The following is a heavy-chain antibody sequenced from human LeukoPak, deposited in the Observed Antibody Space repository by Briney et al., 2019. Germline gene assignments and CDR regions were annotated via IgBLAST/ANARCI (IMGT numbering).Heavy chain of an antibody. D-gene: IGHD6-19*01. J-gene: IGHJ4*02. CDR1: GFTVSSNY. V-gene: IGHV3-15*01. CDR2: IKRKTDGGTT. CDR3: TTYSSGWNLIFDY. Sequence: GGSLRLSCAASGFTVSSNYMNWVRQAPGKGLEWVGRIKRKTDGGTTDYAAPVKGRFTISRDDSKNTLYLQMNSLKTEDTGVYYCTTYSSGWNLIFDYWGQGTLVTVSS.